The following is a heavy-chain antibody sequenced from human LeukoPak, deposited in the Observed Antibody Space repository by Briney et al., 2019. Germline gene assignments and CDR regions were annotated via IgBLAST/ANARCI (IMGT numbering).Heavy chain of an antibody. CDR3: AIKVDPSYYYYYYMDV. Sequence: PSETLSLTCAVYGGSFSGYYWSWIRQPPGKGLEWIGEINHSGSTNYNPSLKSRATISVDTSKNQFSLKLSSVTAADTAVYYCAIKVDPSYYYYYYMDVWGKGTTVTVSS. CDR1: GGSFSGYY. J-gene: IGHJ6*03. CDR2: INHSGST. V-gene: IGHV4-34*01. D-gene: IGHD1-26*01.